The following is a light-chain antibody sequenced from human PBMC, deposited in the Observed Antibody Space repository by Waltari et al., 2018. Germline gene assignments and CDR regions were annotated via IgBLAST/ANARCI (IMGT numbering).Light chain of an antibody. CDR2: GVS. J-gene: IGLJ2*01. V-gene: IGLV2-8*01. CDR3: SSYAGSNTYVL. Sequence: QSALTQPPSASGSPGQSVTLSCTGTRSDVGGYHYVSWYQQHPGKVPKLVIFGVSKRPSGVPDRFSGSRSGNTASLTVSGLQAEDEADYYCSSYAGSNTYVLFGGGTKLTVL. CDR1: RSDVGGYHY.